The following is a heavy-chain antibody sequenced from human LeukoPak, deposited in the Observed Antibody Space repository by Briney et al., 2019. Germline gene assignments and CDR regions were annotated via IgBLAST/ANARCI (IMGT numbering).Heavy chain of an antibody. D-gene: IGHD6-25*01. J-gene: IGHJ5*02. CDR2: IHNDGRT. Sequence: PSETLSLTCSVSGGSMSDSITWGWVRQPPGKGLEWLANIHNDGRTAPNPSLRSRLTISQDRSKNQFSLKVSSVTAADTAFYYCAKVLTAAGLDLWGQGILVTVSS. V-gene: IGHV4/OR15-8*01. CDR3: AKVLTAAGLDL. CDR1: GGSMSDSIT.